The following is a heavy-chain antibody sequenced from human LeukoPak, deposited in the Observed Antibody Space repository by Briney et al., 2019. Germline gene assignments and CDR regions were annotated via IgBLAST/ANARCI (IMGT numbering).Heavy chain of an antibody. CDR3: ARGPTLKYFHH. V-gene: IGHV4-34*01. J-gene: IGHJ1*01. Sequence: TSETLSLTCAVYGGSFSGYYWSWIRQPPGKGLEWIGEINHSGSTNYNPSLKSRVTISVDTSKNQFSLELSSMTAADTALYYCARGPTLKYFHHWGQGTLVSVSS. CDR2: INHSGST. CDR1: GGSFSGYY.